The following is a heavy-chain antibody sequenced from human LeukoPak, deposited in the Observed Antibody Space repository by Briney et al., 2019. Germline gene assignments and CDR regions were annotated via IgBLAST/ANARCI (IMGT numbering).Heavy chain of an antibody. V-gene: IGHV4-34*01. CDR1: GGSFSGYY. CDR2: INHSGNT. CDR3: ARGLAFGVAAAFDI. Sequence: PSETLSLTCAVYGGSFSGYYWSWIRQPPGKGLEWIGEINHSGNTNYNPSLKSRVTISVDTSKNQFSLRLSSVTAADTAVYYCARGLAFGVAAAFDIWGQGTMVTVSS. D-gene: IGHD3-3*01. J-gene: IGHJ3*02.